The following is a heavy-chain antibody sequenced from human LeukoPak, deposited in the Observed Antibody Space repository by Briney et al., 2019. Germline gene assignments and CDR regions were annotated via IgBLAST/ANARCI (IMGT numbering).Heavy chain of an antibody. CDR3: ARGAGYDSSGYFH. CDR1: GFTFSSYG. D-gene: IGHD3-22*01. J-gene: IGHJ4*02. V-gene: IGHV3-33*01. Sequence: GGSLRLSCAASGFTFSSYGMHWVRQAPGKGLEWVAVIWYDGSNKYYADSVKGRFTISRDNSKNTLYLQMNSLRAEDTAVYYCARGAGYDSSGYFHWGQGTLVTVSS. CDR2: IWYDGSNK.